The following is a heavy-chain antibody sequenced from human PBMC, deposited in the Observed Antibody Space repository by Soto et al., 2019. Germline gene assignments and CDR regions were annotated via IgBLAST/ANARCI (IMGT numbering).Heavy chain of an antibody. J-gene: IGHJ4*02. Sequence: GGSLRLSCAASGFTVSSNYMSWVRQAPGKGLEWVSVIYSGGSTYYADSVKGRFTISRDNSKNTLYLQMNSLRAEDTAVYYCARESYSSGWYSYWGQGTLVTVSS. CDR2: IYSGGST. CDR1: GFTVSSNY. V-gene: IGHV3-53*01. D-gene: IGHD6-19*01. CDR3: ARESYSSGWYSY.